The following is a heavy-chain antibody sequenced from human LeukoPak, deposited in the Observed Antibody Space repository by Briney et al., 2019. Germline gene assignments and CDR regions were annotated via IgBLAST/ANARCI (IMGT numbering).Heavy chain of an antibody. V-gene: IGHV3-7*01. CDR3: ARGPRTIFGVITLYYFDS. D-gene: IGHD3-3*01. Sequence: GGSLRLSCAASGFTFSGYWMTWVRQAPGKGLEWVANIKEDGSEIYYVDSVKGRFSVSRDNGKNSLFLQMNSLRAEDTAVYYCARGPRTIFGVITLYYFDSWGQGTLVTVSS. J-gene: IGHJ4*02. CDR2: IKEDGSEI. CDR1: GFTFSGYW.